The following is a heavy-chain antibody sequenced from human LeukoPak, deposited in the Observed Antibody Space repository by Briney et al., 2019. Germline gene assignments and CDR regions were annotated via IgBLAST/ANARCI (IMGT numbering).Heavy chain of an antibody. CDR3: ARDHGSGWPFDY. CDR1: GFTFSNYW. CDR2: IKQDGSEK. D-gene: IGHD6-19*01. V-gene: IGHV3-7*01. J-gene: IGHJ4*02. Sequence: HAGGSLRLSCAASGFTFSNYWMTWVRQAPGKGLEWVANIKQDGSEKYYVDSVKGRFTISRDNAKNSLYLQMNSLRAEDTAVYYCARDHGSGWPFDYWGQGTLVTVSS.